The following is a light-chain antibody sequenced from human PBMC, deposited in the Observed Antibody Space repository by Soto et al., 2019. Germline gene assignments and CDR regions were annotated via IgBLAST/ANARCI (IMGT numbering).Light chain of an antibody. J-gene: IGLJ3*02. CDR3: SSYTSSSTRV. CDR2: EVS. Sequence: QSALTQPASVSGSPGQSITISCTGTSSDVGGYNYVSWYQQHPGKAPKLMIYEVSNRPSGVSNRFSGSKSGNTASLTISGIQAEDEADYYCSSYTSSSTRVFGGGIKLTVL. V-gene: IGLV2-14*01. CDR1: SSDVGGYNY.